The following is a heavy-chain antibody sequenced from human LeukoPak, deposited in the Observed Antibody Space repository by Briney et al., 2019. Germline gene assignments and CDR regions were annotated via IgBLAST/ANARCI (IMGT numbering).Heavy chain of an antibody. Sequence: HPGGSLRLSCAASGFTFSSYSMNWVRQAPGKGLEWVSDISSSVGSTYYADSVKGRFTISRDNSKNTLYLQMNNLRAEDTAVYYCAKLPDSGSYYYFDYWGQGTLVTVSS. CDR2: ISSSVGST. CDR3: AKLPDSGSYYYFDY. CDR1: GFTFSSYS. J-gene: IGHJ4*02. V-gene: IGHV3-23*01. D-gene: IGHD1-26*01.